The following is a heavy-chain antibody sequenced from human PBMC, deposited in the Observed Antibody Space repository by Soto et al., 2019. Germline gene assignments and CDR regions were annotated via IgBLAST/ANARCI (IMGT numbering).Heavy chain of an antibody. Sequence: PGGSLRLSCAASGFTFSSYGMHWVRQAPGKGLEWVAVISYDGSNKYYADSVKGRFTISRDNSKNTLYLKMNSLRAEDTVVFYCAKPQYDFWCGYEAFDIWGQGTMVTVSS. CDR2: ISYDGSNK. V-gene: IGHV3-30*18. J-gene: IGHJ3*02. CDR1: GFTFSSYG. D-gene: IGHD3-3*01. CDR3: AKPQYDFWCGYEAFDI.